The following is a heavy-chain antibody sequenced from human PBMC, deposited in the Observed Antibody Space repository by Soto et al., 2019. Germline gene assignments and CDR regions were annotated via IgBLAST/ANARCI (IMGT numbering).Heavy chain of an antibody. J-gene: IGHJ1*01. V-gene: IGHV3-9*01. Sequence: GGSLRLSCAASGFTFDDYAMHWVRQAPGKGLEWVSGISWNSGSIGYADSVKGRFTISRENDKNSLYLQMNSLRAEDSALYYCAKDSGAYFGGDCYEYFQHWGQGTLVTVSS. CDR3: AKDSGAYFGGDCYEYFQH. CDR2: ISWNSGSI. CDR1: GFTFDDYA. D-gene: IGHD2-21*02.